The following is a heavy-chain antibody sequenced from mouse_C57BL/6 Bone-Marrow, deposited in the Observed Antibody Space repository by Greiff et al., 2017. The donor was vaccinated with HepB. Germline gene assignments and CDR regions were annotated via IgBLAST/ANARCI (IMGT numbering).Heavy chain of an antibody. J-gene: IGHJ4*01. Sequence: DVKLVESGPGLVKPSQSLSLTCSVTGYSITSGYYWNWIRQFPGNKLEWMGYISYDGSNNYNPSLKNRISITRDTSKNQFFLKLNSVTTEDTATYYCARGAVVAEDAMDYWGQGTSVTVSS. CDR2: ISYDGSN. V-gene: IGHV3-6*01. CDR1: GYSITSGYY. D-gene: IGHD1-1*01. CDR3: ARGAVVAEDAMDY.